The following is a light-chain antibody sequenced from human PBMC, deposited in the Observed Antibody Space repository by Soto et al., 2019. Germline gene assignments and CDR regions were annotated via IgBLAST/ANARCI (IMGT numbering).Light chain of an antibody. Sequence: EIRMTQFPATLSASPGEGVTLSCRAGQGVSTNFAWYQQKRGQAPRLLVYDISIRATGVPARFSGSGSGTDFTLSIICLQSEDFAVYFCQQYNNWPFTFGQGTLLEIK. CDR2: DIS. V-gene: IGKV3-15*01. CDR1: QGVSTN. J-gene: IGKJ5*01. CDR3: QQYNNWPFT.